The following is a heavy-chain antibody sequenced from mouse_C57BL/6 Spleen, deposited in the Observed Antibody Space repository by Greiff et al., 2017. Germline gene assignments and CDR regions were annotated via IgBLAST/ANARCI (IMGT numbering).Heavy chain of an antibody. Sequence: VQLVESGAELVKPGASVKISCKASGYAFSSYWMNWVKQRPGKGLEWIGQIYPGDGDINYIGKLKGKATLTAEKSSSTDYMQLSSLTSEDSSFYCCARWQGVDYWGQGTTLTVSS. CDR1: GYAFSSYW. V-gene: IGHV1-80*01. CDR2: IYPGDGDI. CDR3: ARWQGVDY. J-gene: IGHJ2*01.